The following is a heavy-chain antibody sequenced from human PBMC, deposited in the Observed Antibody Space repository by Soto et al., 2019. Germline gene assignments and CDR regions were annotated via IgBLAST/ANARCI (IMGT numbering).Heavy chain of an antibody. V-gene: IGHV4-31*03. CDR2: TFYRGNT. Sequence: QVQLQESGPGLVKPSQTLSLTCTVSGASISSSGYFWSWIRQDPGKGLEWIGYTFYRGNTYYNPSLKSRVTISIDSSTTQFSLILTSVTAADTAVYYCGRALDPWGQGTLVTVSS. CDR3: GRALDP. J-gene: IGHJ5*02. CDR1: GASISSSGYF.